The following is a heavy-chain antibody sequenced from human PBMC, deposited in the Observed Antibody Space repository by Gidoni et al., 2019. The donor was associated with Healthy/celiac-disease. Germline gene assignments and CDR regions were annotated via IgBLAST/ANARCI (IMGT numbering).Heavy chain of an antibody. Sequence: EVQLVESGGGLVQPGGSLRLSCAASGFTFSSYEMNWVRQAPGKGLEWVSYISSSGSTIYYADSVEGRFTISRDNAKNSLYLQMNSLRAEDTAVYYCARVSGYSYDYWGQGTLVTVSS. CDR1: GFTFSSYE. CDR2: ISSSGSTI. CDR3: ARVSGYSYDY. D-gene: IGHD5-18*01. J-gene: IGHJ4*02. V-gene: IGHV3-48*03.